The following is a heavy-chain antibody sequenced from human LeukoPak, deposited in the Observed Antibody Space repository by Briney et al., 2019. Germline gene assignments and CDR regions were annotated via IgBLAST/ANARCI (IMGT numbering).Heavy chain of an antibody. CDR1: GFAFSSYW. V-gene: IGHV3-74*01. Sequence: GGSPRLSCAASGFAFSSYWMHWVRQAPGKGLVWVTRISADGSYTLYADSVKGRFTISRDNAKNTLYLQMNSLRAEDTAVYYCATANSGPDIWGQGTTVTVSS. CDR3: ATANSGPDI. CDR2: ISADGSYT. J-gene: IGHJ3*02. D-gene: IGHD1-1*01.